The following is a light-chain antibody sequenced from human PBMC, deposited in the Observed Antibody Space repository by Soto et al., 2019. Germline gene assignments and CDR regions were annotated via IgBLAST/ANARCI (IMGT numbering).Light chain of an antibody. CDR1: NIGTKS. V-gene: IGLV3-21*02. CDR3: QVWDSSSDHYV. Sequence: SYELTQPPSVSVAPGQTARLTWGGDNIGTKSVHWYQQKPGQAPVLVVYDGSDRPSGIPERFSGSTSGTTATLTISRVEAGDEADYYCQVWDSSSDHYVFGTGTKVTVL. J-gene: IGLJ1*01. CDR2: DGS.